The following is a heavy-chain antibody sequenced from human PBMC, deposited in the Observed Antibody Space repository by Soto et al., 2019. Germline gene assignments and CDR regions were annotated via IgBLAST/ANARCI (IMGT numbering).Heavy chain of an antibody. CDR2: IIPIFGTA. V-gene: IGHV1-69*01. J-gene: IGHJ3*02. CDR3: ARERYCSSTICYTFGAFDI. CDR1: GGTFSSYA. D-gene: IGHD2-2*02. Sequence: QVQLVQSGAEVKKPGSSVKVSCKASGGTFSSYAISWVRQAPGQGLEWIGGIIPIFGTANYAQKFQGRVTITADESTSPAYMELSSLRSEDTAVYYCARERYCSSTICYTFGAFDIWGQGTMVTVSS.